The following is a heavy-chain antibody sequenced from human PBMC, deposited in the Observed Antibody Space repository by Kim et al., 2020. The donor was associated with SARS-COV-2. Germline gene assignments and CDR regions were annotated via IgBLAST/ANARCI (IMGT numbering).Heavy chain of an antibody. Sequence: SETLSLTCTVSGGSISSYYWSWIRQPPGKGLEWIGYIYYSGSTNYNPSLKSRVTISVDTSKNQFSLKLSSVTAADTAAYYCARERYDSSGYYLGIDYWG. CDR3: ARERYDSSGYYLGIDY. J-gene: IGHJ4*01. V-gene: IGHV4-59*13. CDR1: GGSISSYY. CDR2: IYYSGST. D-gene: IGHD3-22*01.